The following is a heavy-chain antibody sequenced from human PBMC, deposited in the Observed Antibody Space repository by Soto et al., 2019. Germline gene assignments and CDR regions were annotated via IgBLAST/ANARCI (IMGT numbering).Heavy chain of an antibody. D-gene: IGHD3-3*01. CDR2: IDPSDSYT. Sequence: PGESLKISCKGSGYSFTSYWISWVRQMPGKGLEWMGRIDPSDSYTNYSPSFQGHVTISADKSISTAYLQWSSLKASDTAMYYCARHEQETITIFGVVTSYGTDVWGQGTTVIVSS. J-gene: IGHJ6*02. CDR3: ARHEQETITIFGVVTSYGTDV. CDR1: GYSFTSYW. V-gene: IGHV5-10-1*01.